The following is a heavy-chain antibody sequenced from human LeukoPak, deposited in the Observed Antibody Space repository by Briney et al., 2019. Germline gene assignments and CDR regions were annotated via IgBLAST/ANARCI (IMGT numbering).Heavy chain of an antibody. Sequence: GGSLRLSCAASGSTFSSYWMSWVRQAPGKGLEWVANTNQDGSEKYYVDSVKGRFTISRDNAKNSLFLQMNSLRAEDTAVYYCARMAGGLWDYWGQGNLVTVAS. D-gene: IGHD5-24*01. V-gene: IGHV3-7*05. CDR1: GSTFSSYW. CDR2: TNQDGSEK. J-gene: IGHJ4*02. CDR3: ARMAGGLWDY.